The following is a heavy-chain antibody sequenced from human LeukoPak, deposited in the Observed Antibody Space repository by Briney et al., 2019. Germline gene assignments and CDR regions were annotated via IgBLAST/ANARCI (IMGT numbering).Heavy chain of an antibody. D-gene: IGHD3/OR15-3a*01. V-gene: IGHV4-39*07. CDR3: ARDRAVGYDFWSGYYSDV. CDR1: DDSISTSSDY. Sequence: PSETLSLTCTVSDDSISTSSDYWGWIRQPPAKGLWLIGRISDIGNTYYNPSLKTRVTISVDTSEIQFSLKMTSVTAADTAVYYCARDRAVGYDFWSGYYSDVWGKGTTVIVSS. CDR2: ISDIGNT. J-gene: IGHJ6*04.